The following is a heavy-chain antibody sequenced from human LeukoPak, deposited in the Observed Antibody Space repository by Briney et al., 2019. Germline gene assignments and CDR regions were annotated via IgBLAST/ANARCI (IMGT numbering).Heavy chain of an antibody. V-gene: IGHV3-48*01. CDR2: ISSGSRTI. Sequence: GGSLRLSCAASGFTFSAYSMNWVRQVPGKGLEWVSYISSGSRTIYYADSVKGRFTVSRDNAKNSLNLQMDSLRAEDTAVCYCARESITGHRDFDYWGQGTLVTVSS. CDR1: GFTFSAYS. J-gene: IGHJ4*02. CDR3: ARESITGHRDFDY. D-gene: IGHD1-20*01.